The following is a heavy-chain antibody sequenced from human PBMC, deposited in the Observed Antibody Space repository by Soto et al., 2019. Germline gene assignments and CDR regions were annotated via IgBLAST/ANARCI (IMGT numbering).Heavy chain of an antibody. J-gene: IGHJ4*02. Sequence: QVQLVQSGAEVKKPGASVKVSCKASGYTFTDYYMHWVRQAPGQGLEWMGWINPSSGATSYAQNFQGRVTMTRDTSISTFYMELSRLSSDDTAIYDCTRAAAVAGGSSNSLPNDDWGQGTLVTVSS. CDR3: TRAAAVAGGSSNSLPNDD. V-gene: IGHV1-2*02. CDR2: INPSSGAT. CDR1: GYTFTDYY. D-gene: IGHD6-19*01.